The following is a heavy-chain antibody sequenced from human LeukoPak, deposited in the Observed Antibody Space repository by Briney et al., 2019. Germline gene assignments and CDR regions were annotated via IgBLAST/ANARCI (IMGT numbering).Heavy chain of an antibody. CDR2: INPNSGNT. Sequence: ASVKVSCKASGYTFTGYYMHWVRQAPGQGLEWMGWINPNSGNTGYAQKFQGRVTITRDTSISTAYMELSSLRSEDTAVYYCARGRPATRERFNYWGQGTLVTVSS. CDR3: ARGRPATRERFNY. CDR1: GYTFTGYY. V-gene: IGHV1-8*03. J-gene: IGHJ4*02. D-gene: IGHD5-12*01.